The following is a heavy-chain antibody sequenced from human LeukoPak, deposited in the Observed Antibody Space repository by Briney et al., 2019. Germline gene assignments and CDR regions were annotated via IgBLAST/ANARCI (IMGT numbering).Heavy chain of an antibody. CDR3: ATAVAATRFDY. CDR2: INPNSGGT. CDR1: GYTLTEYY. D-gene: IGHD2-15*01. V-gene: IGHV1-2*02. Sequence: ASVKVSCKASGYTLTEYYMHWVRQAPGQGLEWMGWINPNSGGTNYAQKFQGRVTMTRDTSITTAFMELSSLRSDDTAVYSCATAVAATRFDYWGQGTLVTVSS. J-gene: IGHJ4*02.